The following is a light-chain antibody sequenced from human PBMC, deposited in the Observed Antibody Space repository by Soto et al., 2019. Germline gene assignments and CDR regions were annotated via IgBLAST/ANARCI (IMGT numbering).Light chain of an antibody. V-gene: IGLV2-14*01. J-gene: IGLJ3*02. CDR2: GVN. CDR1: SRDVGAHDR. CDR3: SSFTGTSTWV. Sequence: QSALTQTASVSGSPGQSSTISCTGTSRDVGAHDRVSWAQQHPAKAPKLMIYGVNKRPSGVSDRLSGSKSGNTASLTISGLQPEDEADYYCSSFTGTSTWVFGGGTKVTVL.